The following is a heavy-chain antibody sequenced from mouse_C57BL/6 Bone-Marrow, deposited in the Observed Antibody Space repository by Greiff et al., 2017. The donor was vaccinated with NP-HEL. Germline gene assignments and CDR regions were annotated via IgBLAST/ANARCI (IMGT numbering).Heavy chain of an antibody. CDR1: GYTFTDYE. CDR3: TRSLPLYYYGSSYFDY. V-gene: IGHV1-15*01. D-gene: IGHD1-1*01. Sequence: QVQLQQSGAELLRPGASVTLSCKASGYTFTDYEMHWVKQTPVHGLEWIGAIDPETGGTAYNQKFKGKAILTADKSSSTAYMELRSLTSEDSAVYYCTRSLPLYYYGSSYFDYWGQGTTLTVSS. CDR2: IDPETGGT. J-gene: IGHJ2*01.